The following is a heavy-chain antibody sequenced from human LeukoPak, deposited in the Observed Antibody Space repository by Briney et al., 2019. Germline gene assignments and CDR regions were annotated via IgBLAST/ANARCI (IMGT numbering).Heavy chain of an antibody. CDR2: IASNGGSE. D-gene: IGHD6-13*01. J-gene: IGHJ4*02. CDR3: AKRGHYSINWYHYFDY. Sequence: QPGGSLRLSCAASGFTFSSYAMSWVRQAPGKGLEWVAAIASNGGSEYYADSVKGRFTISRDNSKNTLFLQMNSLRPDDTAVYYCAKRGHYSINWYHYFDYWGQGTLVTVSS. V-gene: IGHV3-30*18. CDR1: GFTFSSYA.